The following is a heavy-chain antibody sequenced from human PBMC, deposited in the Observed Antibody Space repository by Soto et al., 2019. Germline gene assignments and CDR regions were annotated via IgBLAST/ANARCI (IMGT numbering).Heavy chain of an antibody. J-gene: IGHJ6*03. CDR2: IKQDGSEK. CDR3: ERDGIAVSGITKSYSYYMDV. D-gene: IGHD6-13*01. Sequence: PRGSLRLSCAASGFTFSSYLMSWVRQAPGKGLEWVANIKQDGSEKYYVDSVKGLFTISRDNAKNSLYLQINSLRAEDTAVYYCERDGIAVSGITKSYSYYMDVWGNGPTVTAS. V-gene: IGHV3-7*01. CDR1: GFTFSSYL.